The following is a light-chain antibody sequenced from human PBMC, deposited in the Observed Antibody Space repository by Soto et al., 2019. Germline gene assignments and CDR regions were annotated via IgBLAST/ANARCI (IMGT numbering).Light chain of an antibody. CDR1: QGMGTY. J-gene: IGKJ1*01. V-gene: IGKV1-9*01. Sequence: DIQLTQSPSFLSASVGDIVTISCRASQGMGTYVAWYQQKPGKAPKLLIYGASTLQSGVPSRFSGSDSGAEFTLTISSLQPDDFATYYCQQYNEGWTFGQGTKWIS. CDR2: GAS. CDR3: QQYNEGWT.